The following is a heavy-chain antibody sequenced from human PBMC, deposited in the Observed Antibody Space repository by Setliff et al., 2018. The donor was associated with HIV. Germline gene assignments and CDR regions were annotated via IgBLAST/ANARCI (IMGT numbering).Heavy chain of an antibody. D-gene: IGHD3-22*01. Sequence: ASVKVSCKASGGTSSSYAINWVRQAPGQGLEWMGGIIPIFGTANYAQKFQGRLTIPADESLTTAYMELSSLTSEDTAVYYCARPTTEGDYYDSSGYLSGAFDIWGQGTMVTVSS. CDR2: IIPIFGTA. CDR1: GGTSSSYA. V-gene: IGHV1-69*13. J-gene: IGHJ3*02. CDR3: ARPTTEGDYYDSSGYLSGAFDI.